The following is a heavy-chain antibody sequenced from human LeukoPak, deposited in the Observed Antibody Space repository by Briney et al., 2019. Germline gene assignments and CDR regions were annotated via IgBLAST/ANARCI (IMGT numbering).Heavy chain of an antibody. CDR2: INHSGST. CDR3: ARVVKRDAFDI. J-gene: IGHJ3*02. Sequence: PSETLSLTCAVYGGSFSGYYWSWIRQPPGKGLEWIGEINHSGSTNYNPSLKSRVTISVDTSKNQFSLKLSSVTAADTAVYYCARVVKRDAFDIWGQGTMVTVSS. CDR1: GGSFSGYY. V-gene: IGHV4-34*01.